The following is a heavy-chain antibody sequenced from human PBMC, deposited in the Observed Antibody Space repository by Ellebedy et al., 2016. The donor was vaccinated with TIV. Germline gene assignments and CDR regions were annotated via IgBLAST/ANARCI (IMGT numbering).Heavy chain of an antibody. CDR3: AKGTSSGFNYDRVGFEY. CDR1: GFTFSSFA. J-gene: IGHJ4*02. Sequence: GGSLRLSCAASGFTFSSFAMHWVRQAPGKGLEWLSVISGGGDSTYHAGSVKGRSTITRDNSKNTLYLQMDSLRAEDTAVYYCAKGTSSGFNYDRVGFEYWGQGALVTVSS. CDR2: ISGGGDST. D-gene: IGHD3-22*01. V-gene: IGHV3-23*01.